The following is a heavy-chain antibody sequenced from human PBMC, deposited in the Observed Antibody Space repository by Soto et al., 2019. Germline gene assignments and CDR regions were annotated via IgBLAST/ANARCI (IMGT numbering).Heavy chain of an antibody. J-gene: IGHJ6*02. CDR3: ARHGASSPNYYSYYYGMDV. Sequence: PGESLKISCKGSGYSFTSYWISWVRQMPGKGLEWMGRIDPSDSYTNYSPSFQGHVTISADKSISTAYLQWSSLKASDTAMYYCARHGASSPNYYSYYYGMDVWGQGTTVTVSS. CDR2: IDPSDSYT. D-gene: IGHD7-27*01. V-gene: IGHV5-10-1*01. CDR1: GYSFTSYW.